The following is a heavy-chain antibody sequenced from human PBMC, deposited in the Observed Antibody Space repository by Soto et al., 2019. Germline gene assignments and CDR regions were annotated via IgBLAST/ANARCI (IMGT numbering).Heavy chain of an antibody. V-gene: IGHV3-30-3*01. Sequence: QVQLVESGGGVVQPGRSLRLSCAASGFTFSSYAMHLVRQAPGKGLEWVAVISYDGSNKYYADSVKGRFTISRDNSKNTLYLQMNSLRAEDTAVYYCAREEYSGSEDYWGQGTLVTVSS. D-gene: IGHD5-12*01. CDR2: ISYDGSNK. J-gene: IGHJ4*02. CDR1: GFTFSSYA. CDR3: AREEYSGSEDY.